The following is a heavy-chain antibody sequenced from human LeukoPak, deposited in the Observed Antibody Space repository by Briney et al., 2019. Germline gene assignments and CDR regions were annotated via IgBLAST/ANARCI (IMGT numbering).Heavy chain of an antibody. CDR3: AREIGSYYYYMDV. Sequence: GASVRVSCKASGYTFSSYGISWVRQAPGQGLEWMGWISAYNGDTMYAEKVQGRVTMTTDTSTSTAYMELRSLRSDDTAVYYCAREIGSYYYYMDVWGKGTTVTVSS. CDR1: GYTFSSYG. J-gene: IGHJ6*03. CDR2: ISAYNGDT. D-gene: IGHD2/OR15-2a*01. V-gene: IGHV1-18*01.